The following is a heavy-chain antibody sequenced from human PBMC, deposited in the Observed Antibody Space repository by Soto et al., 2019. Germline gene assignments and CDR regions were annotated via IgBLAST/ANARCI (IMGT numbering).Heavy chain of an antibody. CDR3: ARDGGVYGDYDY. CDR1: GYTFTGYY. J-gene: IGHJ4*02. Sequence: QVQLVQSGAEVKKPGASVKVSCKASGYTFTGYYVHWVRQAPGQGLEWMGWINPKTGDTHYGQNFQGWVTMXRXXSISTLYMELRRLTSDDTAVYYCARDGGVYGDYDYWGQGTLVTVSS. D-gene: IGHD4-17*01. CDR2: INPKTGDT. V-gene: IGHV1-2*04.